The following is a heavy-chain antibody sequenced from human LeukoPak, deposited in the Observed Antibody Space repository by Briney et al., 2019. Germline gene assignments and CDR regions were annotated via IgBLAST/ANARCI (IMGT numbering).Heavy chain of an antibody. J-gene: IGHJ3*02. Sequence: SETLSLTCTVSGASISSYFWHWIRHPAGKGLEWIGRVSSSGTTNYNPSLRSRVTMSLDTSEKQFSLKLNSVTAADTAVYYCARIRPIVFSSGWYDAFDIWGQGTMVTVSS. CDR2: VSSSGTT. CDR3: ARIRPIVFSSGWYDAFDI. CDR1: GASISSYF. D-gene: IGHD6-19*01. V-gene: IGHV4-4*07.